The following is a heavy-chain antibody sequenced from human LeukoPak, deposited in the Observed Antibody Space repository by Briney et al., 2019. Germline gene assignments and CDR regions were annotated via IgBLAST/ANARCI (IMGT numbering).Heavy chain of an antibody. J-gene: IGHJ6*02. D-gene: IGHD5-18*01. CDR3: ARGERGYSYGLCYYGMDV. V-gene: IGHV1-18*01. CDR1: GYTFTSYG. CDR2: ISAYNGNT. Sequence: ASVKVSCKASGYTFTSYGISWVRQAPGQGLEWMGWISAYNGNTNYAQKLQGRVTMTTDTSTSTAYMELRSLRSDDTAVYYCARGERGYSYGLCYYGMDVWGQGTTVTVSS.